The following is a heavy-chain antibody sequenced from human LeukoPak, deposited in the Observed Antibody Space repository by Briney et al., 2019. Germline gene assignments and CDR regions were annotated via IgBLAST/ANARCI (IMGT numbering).Heavy chain of an antibody. D-gene: IGHD5-18*01. CDR3: AKDVDTAMVGPNLDY. CDR2: ISGSGGST. Sequence: GGSLRLSCAASGFTFSSYAMHWVRQAPGKGLEWVSAISGSGGSTYYADSVKGRFTISRDNSKNTLYLQMNSLRAEDAAVYYCAKDVDTAMVGPNLDYWGQGTLVTVSS. V-gene: IGHV3-23*01. J-gene: IGHJ4*02. CDR1: GFTFSSYA.